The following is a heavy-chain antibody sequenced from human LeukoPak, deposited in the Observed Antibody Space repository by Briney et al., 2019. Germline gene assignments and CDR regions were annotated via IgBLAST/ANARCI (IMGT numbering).Heavy chain of an antibody. CDR3: VKDLRGNYTLDY. CDR2: INDNGGTT. CDR1: GFTFSYYA. V-gene: IGHV3-64D*09. Sequence: GGSLRLSCSASGFTFSYYAMHWVRQAPGKGLEYVSGINDNGGTTHYGDSVKGRFTISRDDSKNTLYLQMSSLRGEDTALYYCVKDLRGNYTLDYWGQGTLVTVSS. J-gene: IGHJ4*02. D-gene: IGHD5-24*01.